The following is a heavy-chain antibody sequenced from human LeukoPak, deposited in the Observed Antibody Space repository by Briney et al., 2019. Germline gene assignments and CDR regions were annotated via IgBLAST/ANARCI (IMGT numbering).Heavy chain of an antibody. J-gene: IGHJ4*02. CDR2: IHYSGST. V-gene: IGHV4-59*01. CDR1: GGSFSGYY. Sequence: SETLSLTCAVYGGSFSGYYWSWIRQPPGKGLEWIGFIHYSGSTNYNPSLKSRVTISVDTSKNQFSLKLSSVTAADTAVYYCARVGGYDYMVWDYWGQGTLVTVSS. D-gene: IGHD5-12*01. CDR3: ARVGGYDYMVWDY.